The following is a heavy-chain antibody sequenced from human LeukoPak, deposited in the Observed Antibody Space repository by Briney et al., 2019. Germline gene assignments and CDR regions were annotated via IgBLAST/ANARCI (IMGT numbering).Heavy chain of an antibody. CDR2: ITPIFGTA. CDR3: ARDLGYCTNGVCYPRHFDY. D-gene: IGHD2-8*01. V-gene: IGHV1-69*13. J-gene: IGHJ4*02. Sequence: SVKVSCKASGGTFSSYAISWVRQAPGQGLEWMGGITPIFGTANYAQKFQGRVTITADESTSTAYMELSSLRSEDTAVYYCARDLGYCTNGVCYPRHFDYWGQGTLVTVSS. CDR1: GGTFSSYA.